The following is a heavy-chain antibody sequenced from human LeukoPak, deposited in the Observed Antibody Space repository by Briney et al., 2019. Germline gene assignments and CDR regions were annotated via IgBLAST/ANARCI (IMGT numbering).Heavy chain of an antibody. CDR2: ISAYNGNT. J-gene: IGHJ4*02. CDR1: GYTFTSYG. Sequence: ASVKVSCKASGYTFTSYGLSWVRQAPGQGLEWMGWISAYNGNTNYAQNLQGRVTMTTDTSTSTAYMELRSLRSDDTAVYYCARDGLSKGVAGTFDYWGQGTLVTVSS. D-gene: IGHD6-19*01. CDR3: ARDGLSKGVAGTFDY. V-gene: IGHV1-18*01.